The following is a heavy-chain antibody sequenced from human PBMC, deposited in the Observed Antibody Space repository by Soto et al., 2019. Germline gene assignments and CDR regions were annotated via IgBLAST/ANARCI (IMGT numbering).Heavy chain of an antibody. CDR3: ARPEYSSSSYGMEV. CDR2: ISSSSSSSTI. CDR1: GFTFSSHS. J-gene: IGHJ6*02. V-gene: IGHV3-48*02. Sequence: SLRLSCAASGFTFSSHSMNWVRQAPGKGLEWVSYISSSSSSSTIYYADSVKGRFTISRDNAKNSLYLQMNSLRDEDTAVYYCARPEYSSSSYGMEVWGQGTTVTVSS. D-gene: IGHD6-6*01.